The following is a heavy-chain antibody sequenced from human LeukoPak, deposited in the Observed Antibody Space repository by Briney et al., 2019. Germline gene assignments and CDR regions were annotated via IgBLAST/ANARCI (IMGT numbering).Heavy chain of an antibody. Sequence: GGSLRPSCAASGFTVSSNYMSWVRQAPGKGLEWVSVIYSGGSTYYADSVKGRFTISRDNSKNTLYLQMSSLRAEDTAVYYCARGCAYSGSYYTHYYYYYGVDVWGQGTTVTVSS. CDR1: GFTVSSNY. CDR2: IYSGGST. J-gene: IGHJ6*02. V-gene: IGHV3-66*01. CDR3: ARGCAYSGSYYTHYYYYYGVDV. D-gene: IGHD1-26*01.